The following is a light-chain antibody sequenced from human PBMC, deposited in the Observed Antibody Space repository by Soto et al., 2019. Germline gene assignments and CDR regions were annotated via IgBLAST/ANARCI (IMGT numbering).Light chain of an antibody. CDR3: QQSYSTPIT. Sequence: DIPMTQSPSSLSASVGDRVTITCRASQSISSYLNWYQKKPGKAPELLIYGASSLQGGVPSRFSGSGSGTDFTLIISSLQPEDFATYYCQQSYSTPITFGQGTRLEIK. V-gene: IGKV1-39*01. CDR2: GAS. J-gene: IGKJ5*01. CDR1: QSISSY.